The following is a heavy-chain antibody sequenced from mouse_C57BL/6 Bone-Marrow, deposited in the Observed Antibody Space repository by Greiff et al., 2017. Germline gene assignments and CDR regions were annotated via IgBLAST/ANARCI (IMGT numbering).Heavy chain of an antibody. V-gene: IGHV1-81*01. CDR1: GYTFTSYG. D-gene: IGHD1-1*01. J-gene: IGHJ3*01. CDR2: IYPRSGNT. CDR3: AREGDYYGPAWFAY. Sequence: VKVVESGAELARPGASVKLSCKASGYTFTSYGISWVKQRTGQGLEWIGEIYPRSGNTYYNEKFKGKATLTADKSSSTAYMELRSLTSEDSAVYFCAREGDYYGPAWFAYWGQGTLVTVSA.